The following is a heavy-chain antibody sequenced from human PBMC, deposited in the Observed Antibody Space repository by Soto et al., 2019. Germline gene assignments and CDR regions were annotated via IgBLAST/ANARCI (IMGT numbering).Heavy chain of an antibody. CDR3: ARGRWTQTTAHYYLDY. J-gene: IGHJ4*02. V-gene: IGHV1-3*01. CDR1: GYTFSGYA. D-gene: IGHD1-1*01. CDR2: INAGNGNT. Sequence: QVQLVQSGADVKKPGAPVKVSCKASGYTFSGYALHWVRQAPGQRLEWMGWINAGNGNTKYSQKFQGRVTITRETSASTGYMELSSLRSEDTAVYYCARGRWTQTTAHYYLDYWGQGTLVTVSS.